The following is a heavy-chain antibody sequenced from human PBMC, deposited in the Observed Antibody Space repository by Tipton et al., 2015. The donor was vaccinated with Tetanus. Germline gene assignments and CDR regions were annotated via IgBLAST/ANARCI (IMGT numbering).Heavy chain of an antibody. CDR3: ARVGFTIRWRLDF. V-gene: IGHV4-38-2*01. CDR2: IYRSGFT. J-gene: IGHJ4*02. D-gene: IGHD3-3*02. CDR1: GYSIGSDYY. Sequence: TLSLTCAVSGYSIGSDYYWGWVRQPPGRGLEWIGSIYRSGFTYYNPSLKSRVAISMDTSKNQFSLELTSVTAADTAVYYCARVGFTIRWRLDFWGQGTRVTVSS.